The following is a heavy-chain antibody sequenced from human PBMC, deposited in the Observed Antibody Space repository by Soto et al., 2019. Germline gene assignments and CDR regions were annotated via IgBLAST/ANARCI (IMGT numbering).Heavy chain of an antibody. J-gene: IGHJ4*02. CDR3: ARYTGSKSLFDS. V-gene: IGHV1-2*02. D-gene: IGHD1-26*01. CDR2: INPKSGYT. CDR1: GYTFTGDY. Sequence: QVQLVQSGAQVKKPGASVSVSCKASGYTFTGDYLPWVRQAPGQGLEWMAWINPKSGYTKSAQKFQARVTLTRDTSISTAYMELRSRRSEDTAVFFCARYTGSKSLFDSWGQGTLVTVSS.